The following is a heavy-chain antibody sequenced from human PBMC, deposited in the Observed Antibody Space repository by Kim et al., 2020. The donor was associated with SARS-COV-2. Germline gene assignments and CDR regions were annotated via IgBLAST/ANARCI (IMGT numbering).Heavy chain of an antibody. Sequence: GGSLRLSCAASGFTFSSYSMNWVRQAPGKGLEWVSSISSSSSYIYYADSVKGRFTISRDNAKNSLYLQMNSLRAEDTAVYYCARDSPKCCIVAAGYYYYYGMDVWGQGTTVTVSS. D-gene: IGHD6-13*01. CDR1: GFTFSSYS. CDR3: ARDSPKCCIVAAGYYYYYGMDV. V-gene: IGHV3-21*01. J-gene: IGHJ6*02. CDR2: ISSSSSYI.